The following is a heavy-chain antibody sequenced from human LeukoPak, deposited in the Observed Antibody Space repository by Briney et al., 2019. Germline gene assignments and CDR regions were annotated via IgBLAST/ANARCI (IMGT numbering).Heavy chain of an antibody. D-gene: IGHD2-8*01. J-gene: IGHJ4*02. CDR1: GYTFTSYG. CDR2: ISAYNGNT. V-gene: IGHV1-18*01. Sequence: ASVKVSCKASGYTFTSYGISWVRQAPGQGLEWMGWISAYNGNTNYAQKLQGRVTMTTDTSTSTAYMELRSLRSDDTAVYYCARGQYCTNGVCHFDYWGQGTLVTVSS. CDR3: ARGQYCTNGVCHFDY.